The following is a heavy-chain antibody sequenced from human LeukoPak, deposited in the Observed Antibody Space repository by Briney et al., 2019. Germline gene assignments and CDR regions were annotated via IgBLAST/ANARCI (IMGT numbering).Heavy chain of an antibody. D-gene: IGHD3-10*01. CDR3: AKDPIQWFGELSLYFDY. V-gene: IGHV1-58*01. J-gene: IGHJ4*02. CDR2: IVVGSGNT. Sequence: SVKVSCKASGFTFTSSAVQWVRQARGQRLEWIGWIVVGSGNTNYAQKFQERVTITRDMSTSTAYMELSSLRAEDTAVYYCAKDPIQWFGELSLYFDYWGQGTLVTVSS. CDR1: GFTFTSSA.